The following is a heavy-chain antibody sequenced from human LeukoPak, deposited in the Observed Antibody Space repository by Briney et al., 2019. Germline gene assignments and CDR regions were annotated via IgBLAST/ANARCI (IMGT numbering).Heavy chain of an antibody. CDR3: ARGATVTQPYYYYYYMDV. CDR2: IYTSGST. J-gene: IGHJ6*03. D-gene: IGHD4-17*01. CDR1: GGSISSYY. Sequence: SETLSLTCTVSGGSISSYYWSRIRQPAGKGLEWIGRIYTSGSTNYNPSLKSRVTMSVDTSKNQFSLKLSSVTAADTAVYYCARGATVTQPYYYYYYMDVWGKGTTVTVSS. V-gene: IGHV4-4*07.